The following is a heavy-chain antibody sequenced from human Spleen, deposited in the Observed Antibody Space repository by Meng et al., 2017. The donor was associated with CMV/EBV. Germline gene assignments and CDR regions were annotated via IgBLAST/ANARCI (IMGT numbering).Heavy chain of an antibody. D-gene: IGHD4-17*01. Sequence: GGSLRLSCSTSGFSFNEFGMHWVRQAPGKGLEWVTFIRYDGSNKFYADSVKGRFTISRDNSKNTLYLQMNSLRSEDTAVYHCVKSRNGDPDYWGQGTLVTVSS. CDR2: IRYDGSNK. V-gene: IGHV3-30*02. CDR3: VKSRNGDPDY. J-gene: IGHJ4*02. CDR1: GFSFNEFG.